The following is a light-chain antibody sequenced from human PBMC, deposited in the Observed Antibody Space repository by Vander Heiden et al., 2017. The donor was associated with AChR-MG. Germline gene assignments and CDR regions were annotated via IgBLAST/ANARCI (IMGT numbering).Light chain of an antibody. J-gene: IGKJ3*01. Sequence: DIQRTQSPSSLSASVGDRVTITCQASQDISNYLNWYQQKPGKAPKLLIYDASNLETGVPSRFSGSGSGTDFTFTISSLQPEDIATYYCQQYDNLRVTFGPGTKVDIK. CDR3: QQYDNLRVT. CDR2: DAS. V-gene: IGKV1-33*01. CDR1: QDISNY.